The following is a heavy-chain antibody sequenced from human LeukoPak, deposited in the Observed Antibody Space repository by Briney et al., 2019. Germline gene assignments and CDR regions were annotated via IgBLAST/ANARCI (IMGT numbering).Heavy chain of an antibody. J-gene: IGHJ4*02. Sequence: GGSLRLSCAASEFSVGSNYMTWVRQAPGKGLEWVSLIYSGGSTYYADSVKGRFTISRDNSKNTLYLQMNSLRAEDTALYYCARAGMDGRGYYQGFDYWGQGTLVTVSS. V-gene: IGHV3-66*01. CDR2: IYSGGST. CDR3: ARAGMDGRGYYQGFDY. CDR1: EFSVGSNY. D-gene: IGHD3-22*01.